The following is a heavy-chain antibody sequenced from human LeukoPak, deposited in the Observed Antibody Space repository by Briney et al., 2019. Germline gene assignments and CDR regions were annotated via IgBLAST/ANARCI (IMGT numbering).Heavy chain of an antibody. D-gene: IGHD6-13*01. V-gene: IGHV4-59*01. J-gene: IGHJ4*02. CDR3: ARAAGPLAAPDF. CDR1: GGXISSYY. Sequence: SETLSLTCTVSGGXISSYYWSWIRQPPGKGLEWIGYIYYSGSTNYNPSLKSRVTISVDTSKYQFSLKLSSVTAADTAVYYCARAAGPLAAPDFWGQGTPVTVSS. CDR2: IYYSGST.